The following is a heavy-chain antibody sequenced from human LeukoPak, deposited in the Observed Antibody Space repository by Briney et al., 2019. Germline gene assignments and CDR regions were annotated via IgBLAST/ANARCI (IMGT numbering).Heavy chain of an antibody. CDR2: IIPIFGTA. CDR1: GDTFSSYA. CDR3: ASQVGNGYNIQ. V-gene: IGHV1-69*05. Sequence: EASVKVSSKASGDTFSSYAISWVRQAPGQGLEWMARIIPIFGTANYAQQFQGRVTITTDESTSTAYMELSSLRSEDTAVYYCASQVGNGYNIQWGQGTLVTVSS. J-gene: IGHJ4*02. D-gene: IGHD5-24*01.